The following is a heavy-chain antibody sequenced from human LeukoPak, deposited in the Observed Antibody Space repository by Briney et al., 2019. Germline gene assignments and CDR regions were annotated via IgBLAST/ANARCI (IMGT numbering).Heavy chain of an antibody. Sequence: GGSLRLSCAASGFTFSSYEMNWVRQAPGKGLEWVSYISSSGSTIYYADSVKGRFTISRDNAQNSLYLQMNSLRADDTAVYYCARGSSTSVILSNAFDIWGQGTMVTVSS. CDR3: ARGSSTSVILSNAFDI. CDR1: GFTFSSYE. J-gene: IGHJ3*02. CDR2: ISSSGSTI. V-gene: IGHV3-48*03. D-gene: IGHD2-2*01.